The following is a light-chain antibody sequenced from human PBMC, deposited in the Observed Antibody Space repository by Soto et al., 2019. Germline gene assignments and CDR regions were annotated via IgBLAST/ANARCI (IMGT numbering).Light chain of an antibody. V-gene: IGKV3-20*01. J-gene: IGKJ3*01. CDR2: GAS. CDR1: QSVSSSY. Sequence: EIVLTQSPGTLSLSPGERATLSCRASQSVSSSYLAWYQQKPGQAPRLLIYGASSRATGIPDRFSGSGSGTDFTLTISRLESEYFAVYYCQQYGSSLFTFGPGTNVDIK. CDR3: QQYGSSLFT.